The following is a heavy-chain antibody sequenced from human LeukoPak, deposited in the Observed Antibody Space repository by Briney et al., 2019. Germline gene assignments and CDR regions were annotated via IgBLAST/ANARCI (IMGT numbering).Heavy chain of an antibody. V-gene: IGHV3-64*01. J-gene: IGHJ6*04. Sequence: PGGSLRLSCTASGFIFSSSMHWVRQAPGKGLEFVSAISSNGGSTYYANSVKGRFTISRDTSKNTLYLQMGSLRAEDTAVYYCAELGITMIGGVWGKGTTVTISS. CDR3: AELGITMIGGV. D-gene: IGHD3-10*02. CDR2: ISSNGGST. CDR1: GFIFSSS.